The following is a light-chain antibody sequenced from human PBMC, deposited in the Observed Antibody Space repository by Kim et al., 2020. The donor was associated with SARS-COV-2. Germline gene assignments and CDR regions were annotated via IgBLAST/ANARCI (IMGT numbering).Light chain of an antibody. CDR3: QVWDSNTVV. V-gene: IGLV3-9*01. CDR1: NIGDKK. J-gene: IGLJ2*01. CDR2: RDS. Sequence: GALGQTATITCGGNNIGDKKVHWYQQKTGQAPVLAMYRDSIRPSGIPERFSGSNSGNTATLTISRAQAGDEADYYCQVWDSNTVVFGGGTQLTVL.